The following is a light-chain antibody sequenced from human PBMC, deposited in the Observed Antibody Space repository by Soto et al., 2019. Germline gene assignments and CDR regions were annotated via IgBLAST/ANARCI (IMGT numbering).Light chain of an antibody. CDR2: HAS. Sequence: DIQMTQSPSSLSASVGARVTITCRASQGIGNYLAWYQQRPGKVPNLLIYHASTLERGVPSRFSGRGSGTDFTFTISSLQPEDFATYYCKQYDHLPRTFGRGTKVEIK. J-gene: IGKJ1*01. V-gene: IGKV1-33*01. CDR3: KQYDHLPRT. CDR1: QGIGNY.